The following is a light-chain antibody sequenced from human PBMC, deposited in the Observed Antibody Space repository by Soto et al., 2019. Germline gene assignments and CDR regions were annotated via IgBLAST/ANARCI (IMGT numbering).Light chain of an antibody. J-gene: IGLJ2*01. V-gene: IGLV2-14*01. Sequence: QSALPQPASVSGSPGQSITISCTGTSRDVGGYNYVSWYQQHPGKAPKLMIYDVSNRPSGVSNRFSGSKSGNTASLTISGLQAEDEADYYCSSYTSSSTVVFGGGTQLTVL. CDR1: SRDVGGYNY. CDR3: SSYTSSSTVV. CDR2: DVS.